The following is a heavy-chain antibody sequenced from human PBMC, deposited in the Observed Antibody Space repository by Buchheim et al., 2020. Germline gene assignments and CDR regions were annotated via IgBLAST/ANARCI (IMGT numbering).Heavy chain of an antibody. V-gene: IGHV5-10-1*03. J-gene: IGHJ6*02. CDR1: GYSFTSYW. CDR3: ASYSYGYNYYYYYGMDV. Sequence: EVQLVQSGAEVKKPGESLRISCKGSGYSFTSYWISWVRQMPGKGLEWMGRIDPSDSYTNYSPSFQGHVTISADKSIRPAYPQWSSLKASDTAMYYCASYSYGYNYYYYYGMDVWGQGTT. D-gene: IGHD5-18*01. CDR2: IDPSDSYT.